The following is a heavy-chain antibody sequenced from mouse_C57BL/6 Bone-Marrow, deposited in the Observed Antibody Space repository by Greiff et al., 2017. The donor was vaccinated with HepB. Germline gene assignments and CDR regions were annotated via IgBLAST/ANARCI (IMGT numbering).Heavy chain of an antibody. CDR1: GFTFSDAW. J-gene: IGHJ2*01. V-gene: IGHV6-6*01. D-gene: IGHD1-1*01. CDR2: IRNKANNHAT. CDR3: TRITTVVGRDY. Sequence: EVKLEESGGGLVQPGGSMKLSCAASGFTFSDAWMDWVRQSPEKGLEWVAEIRNKANNHATYYAESVKGRFTISRDDSKSSVYLQMISLRAEDTGIYYCTRITTVVGRDYWGQGTTLTVSS.